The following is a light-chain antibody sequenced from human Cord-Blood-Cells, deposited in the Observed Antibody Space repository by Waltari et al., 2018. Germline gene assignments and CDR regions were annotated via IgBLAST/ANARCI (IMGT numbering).Light chain of an antibody. CDR3: SSYTSSSTYV. CDR2: EVS. Sequence: QSALTQPPSVSGSPGQSVTISCTGTSSDVGSYNRVSWYQQPPGTAPNLIIYEVSNRPSGVPDRFSGSKSRTPASLTISGLQAEDEADYYCSSYTSSSTYVFGTGTKVTVL. CDR1: SSDVGSYNR. V-gene: IGLV2-18*02. J-gene: IGLJ1*01.